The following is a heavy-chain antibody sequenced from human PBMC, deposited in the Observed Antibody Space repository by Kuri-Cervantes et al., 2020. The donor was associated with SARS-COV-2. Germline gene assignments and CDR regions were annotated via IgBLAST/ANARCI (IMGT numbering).Heavy chain of an antibody. CDR1: GFTFSNYA. Sequence: GGSLRLSCVASGFTFSNYAMSWVRQAPGKGLEWVSGISGSGGSTYYADSVKGRFTISRDNSKNTLYLQMNSLRAEDTAVYYCAKDYGSSSFSDAFDIWGQGTMVTVSS. D-gene: IGHD6-13*01. J-gene: IGHJ3*02. V-gene: IGHV3-23*01. CDR3: AKDYGSSSFSDAFDI. CDR2: ISGSGGST.